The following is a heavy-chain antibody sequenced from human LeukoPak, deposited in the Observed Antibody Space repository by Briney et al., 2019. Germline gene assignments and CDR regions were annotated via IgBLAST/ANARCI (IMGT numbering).Heavy chain of an antibody. Sequence: ASVKVSCKASGYTFTSYDINWVRQATGQGLEWMGWMNPNSGNTGYAQKFQGRVTMTRNTSISTAYMELSSLRSEDTAVYYCARGPSSITMVRGVIFSRRPSHYYCYYYMDVWGKGTTVTISS. CDR1: GYTFTSYD. CDR3: ARGPSSITMVRGVIFSRRPSHYYCYYYMDV. V-gene: IGHV1-8*01. J-gene: IGHJ6*03. D-gene: IGHD3-10*01. CDR2: MNPNSGNT.